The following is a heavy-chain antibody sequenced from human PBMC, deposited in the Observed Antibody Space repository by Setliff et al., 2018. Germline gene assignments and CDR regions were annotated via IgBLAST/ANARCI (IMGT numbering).Heavy chain of an antibody. CDR2: ISAYNGNI. CDR3: ARGPLDFVVTPAAAKFDY. D-gene: IGHD2-2*01. V-gene: IGHV1-18*01. Sequence: ASVKVSCKASGYTFTSYGVSWVRQAPGQGLEWMGWISAYNGNINYAQKFQGRVTMTTDASTSTAYMELRSLRSDDTAVYYCARGPLDFVVTPAAAKFDYWGQGTLVTVSS. CDR1: GYTFTSYG. J-gene: IGHJ4*02.